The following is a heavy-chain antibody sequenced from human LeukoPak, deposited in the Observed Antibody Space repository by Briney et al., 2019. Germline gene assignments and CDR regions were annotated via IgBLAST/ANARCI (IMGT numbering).Heavy chain of an antibody. CDR1: GGSFSGYY. Sequence: WETLSLTCAVYGGSFSGYYWSWIRQPPGKGLEWFGEINHSGSTNYNPSLKSRVTISVDTSKNQFSLKLSSVTAADTAVYYCARGRGYIRYYYYYMDVWDKRTTVTVSS. J-gene: IGHJ6*03. D-gene: IGHD2-15*01. V-gene: IGHV4-34*01. CDR3: ARGRGYIRYYYYYMDV. CDR2: INHSGST.